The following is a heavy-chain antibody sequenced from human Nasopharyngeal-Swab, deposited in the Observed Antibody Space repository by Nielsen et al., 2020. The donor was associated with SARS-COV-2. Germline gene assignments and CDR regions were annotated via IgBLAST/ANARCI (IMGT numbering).Heavy chain of an antibody. CDR1: GYTFTGYY. V-gene: IGHV1-2*06. Sequence: ASVKVSCKASGYTFTGYYMHWMRQAPGQGLEWMGRINPNSGGTNYAQKFQGRVTMTRDTSISTAYMELSRLRSDDTAVYYCATDHPPTEGQLYYYYGMDVWGQGTTVTVSS. CDR3: ATDHPPTEGQLYYYYGMDV. J-gene: IGHJ6*02. CDR2: INPNSGGT. D-gene: IGHD1-1*01.